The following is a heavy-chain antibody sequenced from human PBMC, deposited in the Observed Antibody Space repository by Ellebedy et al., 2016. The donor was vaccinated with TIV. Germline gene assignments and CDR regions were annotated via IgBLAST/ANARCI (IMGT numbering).Heavy chain of an antibody. J-gene: IGHJ4*02. Sequence: GESLKISCAGPGFTIRANYMAWVRQAPGKGLEWVSVLYVGDSTYYADSVGGRFTISRDNAKNSLYLEMNNLRADDTAVYYCARDVTGVRGFGYWGQGTLVTVSS. V-gene: IGHV3-53*01. CDR2: LYVGDST. D-gene: IGHD3-10*01. CDR3: ARDVTGVRGFGY. CDR1: GFTIRANY.